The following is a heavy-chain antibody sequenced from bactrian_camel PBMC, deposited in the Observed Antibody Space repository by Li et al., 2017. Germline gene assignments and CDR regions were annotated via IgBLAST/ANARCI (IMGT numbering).Heavy chain of an antibody. CDR1: GFIFSNYA. CDR3: IRLGGSWSDFTY. V-gene: IGHV3S42*01. Sequence: VQLVESGGGMVQPGGSLRLSCAASGFIFSNYAMNLVRQAPGKGLEWVSTISSGGSLIAYAESVRGRFTISRDNAKNTLYLQLNNLTTQDTAMYYCIRLGGSWSDFTYWGQGTQVTVS. J-gene: IGHJ6*01. D-gene: IGHD6*01. CDR2: ISSGGSLI.